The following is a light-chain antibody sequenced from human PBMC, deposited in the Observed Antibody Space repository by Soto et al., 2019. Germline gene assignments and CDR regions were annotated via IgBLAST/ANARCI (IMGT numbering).Light chain of an antibody. J-gene: IGLJ2*01. CDR2: EVS. Sequence: QSALTQPASVSGSPGQSITISCTGTSSDVADYNYVSWYQQHPGKPPKLVIYEVSGRPSGISNRFPGFKSGNTASLTISGLQAEDEADYYCSSYTTSSTLVVFGGGTKLTVL. V-gene: IGLV2-14*01. CDR3: SSYTTSSTLVV. CDR1: SSDVADYNY.